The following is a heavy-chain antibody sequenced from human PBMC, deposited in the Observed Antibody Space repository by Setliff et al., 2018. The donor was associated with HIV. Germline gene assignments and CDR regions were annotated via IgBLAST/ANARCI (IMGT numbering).Heavy chain of an antibody. CDR1: GGTFSIFS. V-gene: IGHV1-69*05. CDR2: IIPVFGPP. CDR3: AKAMGHLPYFFDS. J-gene: IGHJ4*02. Sequence: SVKVSCKTSGGTFSIFSITWVRQAPGQGLEWMGGIIPVFGPPNYAEKFQRRLTISRDNSRDTVFLEMTSLSPEDTAVYYCAKAMGHLPYFFDSWGQGTLVTVS.